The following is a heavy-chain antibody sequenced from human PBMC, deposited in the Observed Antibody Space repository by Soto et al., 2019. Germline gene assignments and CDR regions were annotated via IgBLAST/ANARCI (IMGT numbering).Heavy chain of an antibody. V-gene: IGHV1-69*13. CDR2: IIPIFGIA. D-gene: IGHD6-13*01. CDR3: ARSIAAAVSRGFEP. J-gene: IGHJ5*02. Sequence: SVKVSCKASGGTFSSYAISWVRQAPGQGLEWMGGIIPIFGIANYAQKFQGRVTITADESTSTAYMELSSLRSEDTAVYYCARSIAAAVSRGFEPWGQGTLVTVSS. CDR1: GGTFSSYA.